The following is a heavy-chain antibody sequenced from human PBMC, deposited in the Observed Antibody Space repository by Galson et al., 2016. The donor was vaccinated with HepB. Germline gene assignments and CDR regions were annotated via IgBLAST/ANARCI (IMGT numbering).Heavy chain of an antibody. Sequence: SLRLSCAASGFTFSTYGMHWVRQAPGKGLEWVAVISYAGDTKYHADSVKGRFTISRDNSKNTLYLQMHRLRFEDTAVYYCASDPRQWQRGYNYGFEYWGQGTLVSVSS. CDR3: ASDPRQWQRGYNYGFEY. CDR2: ISYAGDTK. CDR1: GFTFSTYG. V-gene: IGHV3-30*03. D-gene: IGHD5-18*01. J-gene: IGHJ4*02.